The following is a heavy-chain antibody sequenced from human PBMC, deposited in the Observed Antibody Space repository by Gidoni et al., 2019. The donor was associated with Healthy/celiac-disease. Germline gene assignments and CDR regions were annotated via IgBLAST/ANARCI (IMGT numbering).Heavy chain of an antibody. CDR1: GFTFSSHS. J-gene: IGHJ4*02. Sequence: EVQLVESGGGLVQPGGSLRLSCAASGFTFSSHSMNWVRQAPGKGLEWVSYISSSSSTIYYADSVKGRFTISRDSAKNSLYLQMNSLRAEDTAVYYCARETKNWNLFFDYWGQGTLVTVSS. D-gene: IGHD1-7*01. V-gene: IGHV3-48*01. CDR3: ARETKNWNLFFDY. CDR2: ISSSSSTI.